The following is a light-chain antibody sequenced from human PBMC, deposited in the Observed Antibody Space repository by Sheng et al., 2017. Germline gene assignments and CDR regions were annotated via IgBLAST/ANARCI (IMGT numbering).Light chain of an antibody. CDR1: KLGDKY. Sequence: SNELTQPPSVSVSPGQTASITCSGDKLGDKYACWYQQKSGHSPMLVIYQDSKRPSGIPELFSGSNSGNTATLTISGTQSMDEADYYCQAWDSATTTVLFGGGTKLTVL. CDR2: QDS. J-gene: IGLJ2*01. V-gene: IGLV3-1*01. CDR3: QAWDSATTTVL.